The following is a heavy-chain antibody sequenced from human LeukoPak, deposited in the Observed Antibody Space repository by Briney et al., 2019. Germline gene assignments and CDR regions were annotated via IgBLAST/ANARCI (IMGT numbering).Heavy chain of an antibody. CDR3: ARGGLLRFLEWSPFDY. J-gene: IGHJ4*02. CDR2: INPNSGGT. V-gene: IGHV1-2*02. Sequence: ASVKVSCKASGYTFTGYYMHWVRQAPGQGLVWMGWINPNSGGTNYAQKFQGRVTMTRDTSISTAYMELSRLRSDDTAVYYCARGGLLRFLEWSPFDYWGQGTLVTVSS. D-gene: IGHD3-3*01. CDR1: GYTFTGYY.